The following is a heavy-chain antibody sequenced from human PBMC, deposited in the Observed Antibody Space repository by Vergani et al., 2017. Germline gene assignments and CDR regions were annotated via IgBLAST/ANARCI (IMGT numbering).Heavy chain of an antibody. J-gene: IGHJ4*02. CDR2: IYYSGST. D-gene: IGHD6-19*01. CDR3: ARGGGAVAGYFDY. CDR1: GYSISSGYY. V-gene: IGHV4-61*01. Sequence: QVQLQESGPGLVKPSETLSLTCAVSGYSISSGYYWSWIRQPPGKGLEWIGYIYYSGSTNYNPSLKSRVTISVDTSKNQFSLKLSSVTAADTAVYYCARGGGAVAGYFDYWGQGTLVTVSS.